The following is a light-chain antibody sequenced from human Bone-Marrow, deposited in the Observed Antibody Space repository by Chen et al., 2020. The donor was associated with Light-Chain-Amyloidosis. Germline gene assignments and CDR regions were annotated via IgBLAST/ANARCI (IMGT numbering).Light chain of an antibody. CDR2: RDT. J-gene: IGLJ2*01. V-gene: IGLV3-25*03. CDR1: DLPTKY. CDR3: QSADSSGTYEVI. Sequence: SSEPTQPPPVSVSPGQTARVLSSVDDLPTKYAYWYQQKPGQAPVLVIHRDTERPSGISERFSGSSSGTTATLTISGVQAEDEADYHCQSADSSGTYEVIFGGGTKLTVL.